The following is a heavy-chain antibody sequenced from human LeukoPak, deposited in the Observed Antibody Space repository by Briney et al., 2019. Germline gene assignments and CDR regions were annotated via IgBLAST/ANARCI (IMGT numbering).Heavy chain of an antibody. V-gene: IGHV1-18*01. CDR2: ISVKDGHT. J-gene: IGHJ4*02. CDR3: ARESYYDFWSGFRDY. CDR1: GYTFTNHG. Sequence: ASVKVSCKASGYTFTNHGISWVRQAPRQGLEWMGWISVKDGHTDYAQNYQGRVTMTTDTSTSTAYMELRSLRSDDTALYYCARESYYDFWSGFRDYWGQGTLVTVSS. D-gene: IGHD3-3*01.